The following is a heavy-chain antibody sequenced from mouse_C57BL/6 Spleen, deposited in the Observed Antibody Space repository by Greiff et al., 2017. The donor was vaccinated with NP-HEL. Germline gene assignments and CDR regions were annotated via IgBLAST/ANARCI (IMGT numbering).Heavy chain of an antibody. CDR2: INPSSGYT. CDR3: ARHYYGSNYAMGY. V-gene: IGHV1-7*01. Sequence: QVQLKESGAELAKPGASVKLSCKASGYTFTSYWMHWVKQRPGQGLEWIGYINPSSGYTKYNQKFKDKATLTADKSSSTAYMQLSSLTYEDSAVYYFARHYYGSNYAMGYWGQGTSVTVSS. J-gene: IGHJ4*01. D-gene: IGHD1-1*01. CDR1: GYTFTSYW.